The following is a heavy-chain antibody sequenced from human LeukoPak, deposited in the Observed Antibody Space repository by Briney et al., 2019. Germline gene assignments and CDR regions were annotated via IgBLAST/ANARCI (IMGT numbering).Heavy chain of an antibody. CDR3: ARRKSDYDSSAFAY. CDR2: NSRSGSVT. V-gene: IGHV3-11*01. CDR1: GFTFRNAW. Sequence: PGGSLRLSCASSGFTFRNAWMSWVRQARARGLEWVSYNSRSGSVTYYADPVKGRLTISRENAKKSLYLKMNTLRAEDTAIYYCARRKSDYDSSAFAYWGQGALVTVSS. D-gene: IGHD3-22*01. J-gene: IGHJ4*02.